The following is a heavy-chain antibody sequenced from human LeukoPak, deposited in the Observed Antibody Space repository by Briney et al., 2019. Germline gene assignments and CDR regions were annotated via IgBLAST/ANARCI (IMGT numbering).Heavy chain of an antibody. Sequence: ASVKVSCKAFGYTFTSYYMHWVRQAPGQGPEWMGVINPSGGSTTYAQKFQGRVTMTRDTSISTANMELSRLRSDDTAVYYCARALIAAGIAAAGTRGDAFDIWGQGTMVTVSS. D-gene: IGHD6-13*01. CDR2: INPSGGST. CDR1: GYTFTSYY. J-gene: IGHJ3*02. V-gene: IGHV1-2*02. CDR3: ARALIAAGIAAAGTRGDAFDI.